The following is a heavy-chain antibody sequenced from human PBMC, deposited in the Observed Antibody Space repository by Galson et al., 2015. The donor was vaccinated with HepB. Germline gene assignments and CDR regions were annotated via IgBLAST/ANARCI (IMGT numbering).Heavy chain of an antibody. CDR1: GGSIRSSSYY. CDR2: IYYSGST. CDR3: ARQDVVVVAAFPFDC. V-gene: IGHV4-39*01. J-gene: IGHJ4*02. D-gene: IGHD2-15*01. Sequence: LSLTCTVSGGSIRSSSYYWGWIRQPPGKGLEWIGSIYYSGSTYYNPSLKSRVTISVDTSKNQFSLKLSSVTAADTAVYYCARQDVVVVAAFPFDCWGQGTLVTVSS.